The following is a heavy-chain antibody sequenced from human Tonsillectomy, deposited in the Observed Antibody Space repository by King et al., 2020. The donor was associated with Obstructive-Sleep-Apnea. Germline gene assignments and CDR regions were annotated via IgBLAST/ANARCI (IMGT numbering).Heavy chain of an antibody. CDR2: IYFSGST. D-gene: IGHD5-12*01. Sequence: QLQESGPGLVKPSETLSLTCTVSGGSISSFYWNWIRQPPGKGLEWIGYIYFSGSTNYHPSLKSRVTISVDTSKNQFSLKLSSVTAADTAVYYCARGVVATIFDYWGQGTLVTVSS. CDR3: ARGVVATIFDY. J-gene: IGHJ4*02. CDR1: GGSISSFY. V-gene: IGHV4-59*01.